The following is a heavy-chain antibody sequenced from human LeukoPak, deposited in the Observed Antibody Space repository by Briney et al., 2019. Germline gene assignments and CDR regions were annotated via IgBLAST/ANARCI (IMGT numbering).Heavy chain of an antibody. Sequence: GGSLRLSCAASGFTISDHYMDWVRQAPGKGLEWVGRTRNKANSYTTEYAASVKGGFTISRDDSKNSLYLQMNSLKTEDTAVYYCARGYGRDAFDIWGQGTMVTVSS. D-gene: IGHD3-16*01. J-gene: IGHJ3*02. V-gene: IGHV3-72*01. CDR1: GFTISDHY. CDR3: ARGYGRDAFDI. CDR2: TRNKANSYTT.